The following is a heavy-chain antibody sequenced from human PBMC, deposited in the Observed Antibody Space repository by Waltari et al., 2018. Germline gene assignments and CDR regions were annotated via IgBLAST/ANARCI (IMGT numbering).Heavy chain of an antibody. Sequence: QVQLVVSGGGLVKPGGSLRLSCAASGFTFSDYSMSRNRQAPGKGLEWVSYISSSGSTIYYADSVKGRFTISRDNAKNSLYLQMNSLRAEDTAVYYCARLRRSSGYYFDYWGQGTLVTVSS. J-gene: IGHJ4*02. CDR3: ARLRRSSGYYFDY. CDR1: GFTFSDYS. V-gene: IGHV3-11*04. CDR2: ISSSGSTI. D-gene: IGHD3-22*01.